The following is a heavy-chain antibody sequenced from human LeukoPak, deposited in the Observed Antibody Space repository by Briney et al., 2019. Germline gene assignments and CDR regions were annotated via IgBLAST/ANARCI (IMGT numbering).Heavy chain of an antibody. D-gene: IGHD3-10*01. Sequence: GGSLRLSCAASGFTFSNYWMTWVRQAPGKGLEWVASIKQDGSEKYYVDSVKGRFTFSRDNAKNSLYLQMDSLRAEDTAIYYCARDKSAGADTGSSFYYWGQGALVTVSS. CDR3: ARDKSAGADTGSSFYY. CDR2: IKQDGSEK. CDR1: GFTFSNYW. V-gene: IGHV3-7*03. J-gene: IGHJ4*02.